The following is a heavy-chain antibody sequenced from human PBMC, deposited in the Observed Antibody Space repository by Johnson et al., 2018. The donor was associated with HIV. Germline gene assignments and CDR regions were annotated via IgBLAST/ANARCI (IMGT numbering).Heavy chain of an antibody. D-gene: IGHD6-19*01. V-gene: IGHV3-20*04. Sequence: VQVVESGGGVVRPGGSLRLSCAASGFTFDDYDMSWVRQAPGKGLEWVSGINWNGGSTGYGDSVKGRFTISRDNAKNSLYLQMNNLRAEDSALYYCARDIESGGYGASDSFDIWGQGTMVTVSS. J-gene: IGHJ3*02. CDR1: GFTFDDYD. CDR3: ARDIESGGYGASDSFDI. CDR2: INWNGGST.